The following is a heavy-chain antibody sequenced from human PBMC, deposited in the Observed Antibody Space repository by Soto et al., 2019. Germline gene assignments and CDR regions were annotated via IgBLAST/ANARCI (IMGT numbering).Heavy chain of an antibody. CDR3: ARDTIAARGVYYFDY. D-gene: IGHD6-6*01. V-gene: IGHV4-30-2*01. Sequence: QLQLQESGSGLVKPSQTLSLTCAVSGGSISSGGYSWSWIRQPPGKGLEWIGYIYHSGSTYYNPSLKSRVTISVDRSQTQLSLKLSSVTAADTAVYYCARDTIAARGVYYFDYWGQGTLVTVSS. CDR1: GGSISSGGYS. J-gene: IGHJ4*02. CDR2: IYHSGST.